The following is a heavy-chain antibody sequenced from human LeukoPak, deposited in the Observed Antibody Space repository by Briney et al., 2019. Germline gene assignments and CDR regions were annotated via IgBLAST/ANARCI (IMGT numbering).Heavy chain of an antibody. CDR1: GFRFSSFS. CDR3: ARIPGGLEWSDFDY. D-gene: IGHD3-3*01. V-gene: IGHV3-21*01. Sequence: GGSLRLSCEGSGFRFSSFSMAWVRQAPGKGLEWDSSISSSSSDIYYAGSVKGRFTISRDNAKSSLYLQMNSLRAEDTAVYYCARIPGGLEWSDFDYWGHGTLLTVSS. CDR2: ISSSSSDI. J-gene: IGHJ4*01.